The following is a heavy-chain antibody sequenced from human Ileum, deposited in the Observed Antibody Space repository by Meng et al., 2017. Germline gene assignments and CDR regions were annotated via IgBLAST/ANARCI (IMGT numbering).Heavy chain of an antibody. V-gene: IGHV4-61*08. CDR1: GGSVSRAGYQ. Sequence: QVQRQESGPGLVRPSVTLSLICTSPGGSVSRAGYQWGWIRQPPGKGLEWIGYASTNYNPSLKSRVTISLDTSRNQFSLSLSSVTAADTAVYYCARDHMGSLDYWGQGILVTVSS. J-gene: IGHJ4*02. CDR2: AST. CDR3: ARDHMGSLDY. D-gene: IGHD1-26*01.